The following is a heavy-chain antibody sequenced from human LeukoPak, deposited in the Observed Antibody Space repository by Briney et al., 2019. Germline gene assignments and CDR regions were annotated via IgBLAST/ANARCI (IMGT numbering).Heavy chain of an antibody. D-gene: IGHD3-22*01. CDR1: GGSFSGYY. V-gene: IGHV4-34*01. J-gene: IGHJ4*02. Sequence: SETLSLTCAVYGGSFSGYYWSWIRQPPGKGLEWIGEINHSGSTNYNPSLKSRVTISVDTSKNQFSLKLSSVTAADTAVYYCASDLSTGYYYFDYWGQGTLVTVSS. CDR2: INHSGST. CDR3: ASDLSTGYYYFDY.